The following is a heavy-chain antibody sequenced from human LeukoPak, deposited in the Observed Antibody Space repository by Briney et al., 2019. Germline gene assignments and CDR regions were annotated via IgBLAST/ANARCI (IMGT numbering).Heavy chain of an antibody. J-gene: IGHJ5*01. D-gene: IGHD1-14*01. CDR3: VRDWDHFDFDS. CDR2: IKGDGSHT. CDR1: GFTFSNYW. V-gene: IGHV3-74*01. Sequence: GGSLRLSCAASGFTFSNYWMHWVRQAPGKGLVWVSRIKGDGSHTIYADSVKGRFTISSDNAKNTLYLQMKSLRDEDTAVYYCVRDWDHFDFDSWGQGTLVTVSS.